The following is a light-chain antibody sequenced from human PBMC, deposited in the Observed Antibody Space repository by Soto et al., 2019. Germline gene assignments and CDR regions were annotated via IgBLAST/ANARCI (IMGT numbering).Light chain of an antibody. CDR1: QSVGRDY. Sequence: EIVLTQSPGTLSLSPGEGATLSCRASQSVGRDYLAWYQQKPGQAPRLVIYDTSTRATDIPDRFSGSGSGTDFTRTISRLEPEEFAVYFCHQYASSPLNFGGGTTVEIK. V-gene: IGKV3-20*01. J-gene: IGKJ4*01. CDR2: DTS. CDR3: HQYASSPLN.